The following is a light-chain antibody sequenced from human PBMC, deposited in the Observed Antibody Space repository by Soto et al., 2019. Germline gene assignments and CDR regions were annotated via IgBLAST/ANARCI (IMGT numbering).Light chain of an antibody. J-gene: IGKJ1*01. Sequence: DIQLTQSRSTLSASVGDRVTITCRASQSISSRLAWYQQKPGKAPNLLIYKTSNLESGVPSRFSGSASGTEFTLTISSLQPDVFATYYCQYYNDYCWTFGQGTKVEIK. CDR3: QYYNDYCWT. CDR2: KTS. V-gene: IGKV1-5*03. CDR1: QSISSR.